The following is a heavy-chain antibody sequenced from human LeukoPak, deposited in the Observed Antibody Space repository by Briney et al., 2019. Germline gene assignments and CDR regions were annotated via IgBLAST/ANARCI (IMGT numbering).Heavy chain of an antibody. CDR1: GGSISSSSYY. J-gene: IGHJ4*02. CDR3: AREGLLEWDHGVDY. D-gene: IGHD3-3*01. CDR2: IYYSGST. V-gene: IGHV4-39*07. Sequence: SETLSLTCTVSGGSISSSSYYWGWIRQPPGKGLEWIGSIYYSGSTYYNPSLKSRVTISVDRSKNQFSLKLSSVTAADTAVYYCAREGLLEWDHGVDYWGQGTLVTVSS.